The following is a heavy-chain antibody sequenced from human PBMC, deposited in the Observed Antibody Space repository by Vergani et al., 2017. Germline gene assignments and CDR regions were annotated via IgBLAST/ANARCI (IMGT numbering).Heavy chain of an antibody. J-gene: IGHJ3*01. CDR2: IYPGDSDT. V-gene: IGHV5-51*03. CDR3: ARPDLGVSYGDAFDL. CDR1: GYSFTSYW. D-gene: IGHD2-8*01. Sequence: EMQLVQSGAEVKEPGESLKISCKGSGYSFTSYWIGWVRQMPGKGLEWMGIIYPGDSDTRYIPSFQGQVTISVDKSISTAYLQWASLRASDTAMYYCARPDLGVSYGDAFDLWGPGTTVTVSS.